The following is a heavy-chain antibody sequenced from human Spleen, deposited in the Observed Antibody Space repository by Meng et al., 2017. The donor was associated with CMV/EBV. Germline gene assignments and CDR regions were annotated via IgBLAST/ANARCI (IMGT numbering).Heavy chain of an antibody. V-gene: IGHV3-30*02. CDR2: IRYDGTVK. Sequence: GESLKISCAASGFTFSSYSMHWVRQAPGKGLEWVAFIRYDGTVKYYVDSVRGRFTISRDNSKNTLDLQMNSLRAEDTAVYYCAKQVALIVVSGEFEYRSFDYWGQGTLVTVSS. CDR1: GFTFSSYS. D-gene: IGHD1-26*01. CDR3: AKQVALIVVSGEFEYRSFDY. J-gene: IGHJ4*02.